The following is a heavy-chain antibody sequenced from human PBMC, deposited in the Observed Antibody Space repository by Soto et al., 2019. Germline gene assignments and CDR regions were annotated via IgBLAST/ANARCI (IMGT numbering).Heavy chain of an antibody. V-gene: IGHV4-31*03. CDR1: GGSISSGGYY. J-gene: IGHJ2*01. D-gene: IGHD3-3*01. CDR3: ARVGLRSYDFPLGYFDL. CDR2: IYYSGST. Sequence: QVQLQESGPGLVKPSQTLSLTCTVSGGSISSGGYYWSWIRQHPGKGLEWIGYIYYSGSTYYNPSLKSRVTISVDTSKNQFSLKLSSVTAADTAVYYCARVGLRSYDFPLGYFDLWGRGTLVTVSS.